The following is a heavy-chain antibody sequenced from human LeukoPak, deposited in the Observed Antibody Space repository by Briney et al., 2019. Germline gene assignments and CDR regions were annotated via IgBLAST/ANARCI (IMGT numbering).Heavy chain of an antibody. D-gene: IGHD2-2*01. J-gene: IGHJ4*02. CDR3: MRTYCSNISCFYFDY. V-gene: IGHV4-4*02. CDR1: GVSISSSNW. CDR2: IFHAGTT. Sequence: PSETLSLTCAVSGVSISSSNWWSWARQPPGKGLEWIGEIFHAGTTNYNPSLQSRVTISVDNSRNQFSLKLTSATAADTAVYYCMRTYCSNISCFYFDYWGQGTLVTVSS.